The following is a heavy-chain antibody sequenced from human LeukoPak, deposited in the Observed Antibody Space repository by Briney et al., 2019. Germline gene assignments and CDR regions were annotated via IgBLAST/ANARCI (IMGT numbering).Heavy chain of an antibody. CDR1: GFTFSSYA. J-gene: IGHJ6*02. D-gene: IGHD3-3*01. Sequence: GGSLRPSCAASGFTFSSYAMSWVRQAPGKGLEWVSAISGSGGSTYYADSVKGRFTISRDNSKNTLYLQMNSLRAEDTAVYYCAKDRPYDFWSGYYPLGYYGMDVWGQGTTVTVSS. V-gene: IGHV3-23*01. CDR2: ISGSGGST. CDR3: AKDRPYDFWSGYYPLGYYGMDV.